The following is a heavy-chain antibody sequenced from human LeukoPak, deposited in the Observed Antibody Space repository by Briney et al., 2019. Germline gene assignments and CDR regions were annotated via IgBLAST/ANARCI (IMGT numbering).Heavy chain of an antibody. D-gene: IGHD2-2*01. Sequence: GGSLRLSCAAPGFTFSSYGMSWVRQAPGRGLEWVSAISSSGGSTYYADSVKGRFTISRDNSRNTLYLQMNSLRAEDTAVYYCARGMGVVPAEIYFDYWGQGTLVTVSS. J-gene: IGHJ4*02. CDR3: ARGMGVVPAEIYFDY. V-gene: IGHV3-23*01. CDR2: ISSSGGST. CDR1: GFTFSSYG.